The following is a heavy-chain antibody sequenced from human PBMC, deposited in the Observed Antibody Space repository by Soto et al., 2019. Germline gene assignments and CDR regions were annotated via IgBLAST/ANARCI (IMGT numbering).Heavy chain of an antibody. Sequence: QVQLVESGGGVVQPGRSLRLSCAASGFTFSTYGMHWVRQAPGKGLEWVAGMWYDGSNKYYADSVKVRFTISRDNSKNTLYLQMNSLRADDTAVYYCARDGWVVVAGLDYWGQGTLVSVSS. V-gene: IGHV3-33*01. CDR2: MWYDGSNK. CDR3: ARDGWVVVAGLDY. J-gene: IGHJ4*02. D-gene: IGHD2-15*01. CDR1: GFTFSTYG.